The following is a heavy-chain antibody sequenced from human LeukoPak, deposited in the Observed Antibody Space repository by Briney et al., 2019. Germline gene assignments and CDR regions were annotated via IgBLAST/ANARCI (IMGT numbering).Heavy chain of an antibody. V-gene: IGHV1-18*01. CDR3: ARESMGVVPAAIGMDV. J-gene: IGHJ6*02. CDR1: GYTFTSYG. Sequence: ASVKVSCKASGYTFTSYGISWVRQAPGQGLEWMGWISAYNGNTNYAQKLQGRVTMTTDTSTSTAYMELRSPRSDDTAVYYCARESMGVVPAAIGMDVWGQGTTVTVSS. CDR2: ISAYNGNT. D-gene: IGHD2-2*01.